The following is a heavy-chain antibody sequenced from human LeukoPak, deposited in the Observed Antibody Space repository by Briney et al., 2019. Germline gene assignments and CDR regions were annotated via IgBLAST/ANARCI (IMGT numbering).Heavy chain of an antibody. J-gene: IGHJ4*02. CDR3: ERASGLLDPFDY. CDR2: VRSSGGGGTT. CDR1: GLTFSNYA. Sequence: PGGSLRLSCAASGLTFSNYAMGWVRQAPGKGLEWVSSVRSSGGGGTTYYGDSVMGRFTISRDNSKDTVYLQMNSLRAEDTAIYYCERASGLLDPFDYWGQGTRVTVSS. V-gene: IGHV3-23*01. D-gene: IGHD3/OR15-3a*01.